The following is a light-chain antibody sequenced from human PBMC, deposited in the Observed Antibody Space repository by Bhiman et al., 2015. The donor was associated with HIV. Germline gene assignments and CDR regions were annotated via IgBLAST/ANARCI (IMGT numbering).Light chain of an antibody. CDR2: GKN. Sequence: ELTQDPAVSVALGQTVRITCQGDSLRSYYASWYQQKPGQAPVLVIYGKNNRPSGIPDRFSGSSSGKTASLTITGAQAEDEADYYCNSRDSSGNHLEVFGGGTKLTVL. CDR3: NSRDSSGNHLEV. V-gene: IGLV3-19*01. CDR1: SLRSYY. J-gene: IGLJ2*01.